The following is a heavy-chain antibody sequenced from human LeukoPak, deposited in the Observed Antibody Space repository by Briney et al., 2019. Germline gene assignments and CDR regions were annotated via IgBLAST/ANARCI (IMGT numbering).Heavy chain of an antibody. V-gene: IGHV3-7*01. CDR1: GFTFSSYW. CDR3: AREVYSSSWYQFDY. CDR2: IKQDGSEK. Sequence: QPGGSLRLSCAASGFTFSSYWMSWVRQAPGTGLEWVANIKQDGSEKYYVDSVKGRFTISRDNAKNSLYLQMNSLRAEDTAVYYCAREVYSSSWYQFDYWGQGTLVTVSS. J-gene: IGHJ4*02. D-gene: IGHD6-13*01.